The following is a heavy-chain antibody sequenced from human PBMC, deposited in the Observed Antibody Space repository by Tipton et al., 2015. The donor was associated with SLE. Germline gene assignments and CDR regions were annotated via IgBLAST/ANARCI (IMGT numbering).Heavy chain of an antibody. CDR1: GFTFSSYA. CDR2: ISGSGGST. CDR3: AKDNKTGIAAAGTDFDY. D-gene: IGHD6-13*01. V-gene: IGHV3-23*01. Sequence: RLSCAASGFTFSSYAMSWVRQAPGKGLEWVSAISGSGGSTYYADSVKGRFTISRDNSKNTLYLQMNSLRAEDAAVYYCAKDNKTGIAAAGTDFDYWGQGTLVTVSS. J-gene: IGHJ4*02.